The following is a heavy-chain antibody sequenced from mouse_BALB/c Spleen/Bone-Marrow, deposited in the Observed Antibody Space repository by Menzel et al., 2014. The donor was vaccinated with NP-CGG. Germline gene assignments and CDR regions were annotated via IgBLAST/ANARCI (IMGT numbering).Heavy chain of an antibody. CDR3: ARYNEHYAMDH. J-gene: IGHJ4*01. Sequence: EVQLQESGAELVKPGASVKLSCTASGFNIKDTYMHWVKQRPEQGLEWIGRIDPANGNTKYDPKFQGKATITADTSSNTAYLQLGSLTSEDTAVYYCARYNEHYAMDHRGQGTSVTVSS. CDR2: IDPANGNT. CDR1: GFNIKDTY. V-gene: IGHV14-3*02.